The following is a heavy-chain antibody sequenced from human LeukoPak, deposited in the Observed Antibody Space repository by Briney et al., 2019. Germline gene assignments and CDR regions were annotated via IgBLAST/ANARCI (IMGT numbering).Heavy chain of an antibody. CDR3: AIQITMIVVVPYFDY. CDR2: ISGSGTTT. J-gene: IGHJ4*02. D-gene: IGHD3-22*01. CDR1: GLTFSDYY. Sequence: KPGGSLRLSCAASGLTFSDYYMTWIRQAPGKGLEWVSSISGSGTTTYSADSVGGRFTVSRDNAKNSVFLYMNSLRAEDTAVYYCAIQITMIVVVPYFDYWGQGTLVTVSP. V-gene: IGHV3-11*04.